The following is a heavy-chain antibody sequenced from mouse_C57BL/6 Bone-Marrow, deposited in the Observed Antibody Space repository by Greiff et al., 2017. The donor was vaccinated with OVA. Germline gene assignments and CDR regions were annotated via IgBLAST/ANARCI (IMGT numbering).Heavy chain of an antibody. CDR1: YFAFMASA. CDR3: ARGYYGNYYAMDY. V-gene: IGHV1-49*01. CDR2: FTMYSDAT. D-gene: IGHD2-1*01. J-gene: IGHJ4*01. Sequence: LQQSGAELVRPGSSVKLSCKDSYFAFMASAMHWVKQRPGHGLEWIGSFTMYSDATEYSENFKGKATLTATTSSSTAYMELSSLTSADSAVDYCARGYYGNYYAMDYWGQGTSVTVSS.